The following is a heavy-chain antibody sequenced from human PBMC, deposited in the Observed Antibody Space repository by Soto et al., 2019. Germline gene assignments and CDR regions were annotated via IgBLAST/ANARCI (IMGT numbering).Heavy chain of an antibody. J-gene: IGHJ4*02. Sequence: SETLSLTCDVSRYSINNNNWWSWVRHPPGGWLEWIGELHHGGSTNYNPSLESRATFSVDISKNQFFLKLSSVTAADTAVYYCTKNSAYALDYWGQGTLVTVSS. V-gene: IGHV4-4*02. CDR1: RYSINNNNW. D-gene: IGHD5-12*01. CDR3: TKNSAYALDY. CDR2: LHHGGST.